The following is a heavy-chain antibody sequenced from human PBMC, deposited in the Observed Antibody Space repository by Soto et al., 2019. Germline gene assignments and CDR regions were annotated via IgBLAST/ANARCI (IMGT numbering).Heavy chain of an antibody. CDR3: ARSPPSSYYGGSGTFDY. CDR1: GGFTSTNNW. J-gene: IGHJ4*02. V-gene: IGHV4-4*02. D-gene: IGHD3-10*01. CDR2: AYHSGST. Sequence: QLQLQESGPGLVRPSGTLSLTCAVSGGFTSTNNWWSWVRQPPGKGLEWIGDAYHSGSTEYNPSLNRRVSISVDKSKNQISLQLTSATAADTAVYYCARSPPSSYYGGSGTFDYWGQGTLVTVSS.